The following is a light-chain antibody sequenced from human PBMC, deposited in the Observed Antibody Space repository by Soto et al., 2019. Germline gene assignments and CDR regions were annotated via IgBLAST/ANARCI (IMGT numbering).Light chain of an antibody. CDR1: SSDVGAHNY. CDR2: DVN. J-gene: IGLJ1*01. CDR3: SAYTTSKTGV. Sequence: QSALTQPASVSGSPGQSVTISCTGTSSDVGAHNYVSWYQQYPGKAPKLMIYDVNNRPSGVSHRFSGSKSGNTASLTISGLQAEDEADYYCSAYTTSKTGVFGTGTKVTVL. V-gene: IGLV2-14*01.